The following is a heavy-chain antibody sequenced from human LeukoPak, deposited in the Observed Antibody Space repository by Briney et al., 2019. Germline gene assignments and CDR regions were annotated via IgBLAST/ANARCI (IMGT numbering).Heavy chain of an antibody. CDR2: INPNSGGT. D-gene: IGHD3-10*01. J-gene: IGHJ5*02. Sequence: RASVKVSCKASGYTFTGYYMHWVRQAPGQGLEWMGWINPNSGGTNYAQKFQGRVTMTRDTSISTAYMELSRLRSDDTAVYYCARLLWFGEDGNRFDPWGQGTLVTVSS. CDR1: GYTFTGYY. V-gene: IGHV1-2*02. CDR3: ARLLWFGEDGNRFDP.